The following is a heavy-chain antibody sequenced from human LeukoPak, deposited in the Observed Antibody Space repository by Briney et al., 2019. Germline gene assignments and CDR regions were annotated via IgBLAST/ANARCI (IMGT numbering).Heavy chain of an antibody. D-gene: IGHD5-24*01. J-gene: IGHJ4*02. CDR1: GYTFASYD. Sequence: ASVKVSCKASGYTFASYDINWVRQATGQGLEWMGWMNPNSGNTGYAQKFQGRVTMARNTSISTAYMELSSQRSEDTAVYYCARGVTKRWLQLYYFDYWGQGTLVTVSS. CDR3: ARGVTKRWLQLYYFDY. V-gene: IGHV1-8*01. CDR2: MNPNSGNT.